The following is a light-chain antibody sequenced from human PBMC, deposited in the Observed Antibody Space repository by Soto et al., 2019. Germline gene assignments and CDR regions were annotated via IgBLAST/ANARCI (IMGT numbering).Light chain of an antibody. J-gene: IGKJ4*01. V-gene: IGKV3-20*01. CDR2: GAS. CDR3: QQYGISVT. CDR1: QSVSSSY. Sequence: EIVLTQSPGTLSLSPGERATLSCRASQSVSSSYLAWYQQIPGQAPRLLIYGASRRTTAIPDRFSGSGSGTDFTLTISRLEPEDFAVYYCQQYGISVTFGGGTKVEIK.